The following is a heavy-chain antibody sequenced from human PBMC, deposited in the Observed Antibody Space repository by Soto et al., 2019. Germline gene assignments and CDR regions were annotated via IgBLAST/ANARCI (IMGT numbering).Heavy chain of an antibody. CDR3: ASRLHLGELSYYMDV. V-gene: IGHV3-11*01. D-gene: IGHD3-16*02. CDR2: ISSSGSTI. Sequence: GGSLRLSCAASGFTFSDYYMSWIRQAPGKGLEWVSYISSSGSTIYYADSLKGRFTISRDNAKNSLYLQMNSLRAEDTAVYYCASRLHLGELSYYMDVWGKGTTVTVSS. J-gene: IGHJ6*03. CDR1: GFTFSDYY.